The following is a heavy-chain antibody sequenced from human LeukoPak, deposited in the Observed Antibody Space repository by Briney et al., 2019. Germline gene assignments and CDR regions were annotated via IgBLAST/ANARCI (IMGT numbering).Heavy chain of an antibody. V-gene: IGHV3-33*06. J-gene: IGHJ4*02. Sequence: GGSLRLSCAASGFTFSSYGMHWVRRAPGKGLEWVAVIWYDGSNKYYADSVNGRSTISRDNSKNTLYLQMNSLRAEDTAVYYCAKDLGLLRYFDWLLDYWGQGTLVTVSS. D-gene: IGHD3-9*01. CDR3: AKDLGLLRYFDWLLDY. CDR2: IWYDGSNK. CDR1: GFTFSSYG.